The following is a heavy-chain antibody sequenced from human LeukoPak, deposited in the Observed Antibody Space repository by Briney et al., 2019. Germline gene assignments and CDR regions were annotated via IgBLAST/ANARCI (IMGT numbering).Heavy chain of an antibody. CDR1: GYTFTSYG. CDR2: ISAYNGNT. CDR3: ARVTNSGYYLLYYYGMDV. D-gene: IGHD3-22*01. V-gene: IGHV1-18*01. J-gene: IGHJ6*02. Sequence: ASVKVSCKASGYTFTSYGISWVRQAPGQGLEWMGWISAYNGNTNYAQKLQGRVTMTTDTSTSTAYMELRSLRSDDTAVYYCARVTNSGYYLLYYYGMDVWGQGTTVTVSS.